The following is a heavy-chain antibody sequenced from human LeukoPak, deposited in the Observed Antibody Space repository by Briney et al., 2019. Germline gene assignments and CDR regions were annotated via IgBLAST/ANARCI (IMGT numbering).Heavy chain of an antibody. V-gene: IGHV3-23*01. CDR1: GFTFSSYA. J-gene: IGHJ4*02. Sequence: GGSLRLSCAASGFTFSSYAMSWVRQAPGKGLEWVSAISGSGGSTYYADSAKGRFTISRDNSKNTLYLQMNSLRAEDTAVYYCARPHPYSSTSSFFDSWGQGTLVTVSS. D-gene: IGHD6-6*01. CDR3: ARPHPYSSTSSFFDS. CDR2: ISGSGGST.